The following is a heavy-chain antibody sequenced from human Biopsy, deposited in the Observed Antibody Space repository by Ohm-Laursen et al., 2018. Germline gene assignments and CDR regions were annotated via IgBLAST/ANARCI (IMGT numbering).Heavy chain of an antibody. D-gene: IGHD3-10*01. CDR3: ARGSFWFGGNYYYYGMDV. CDR2: MNPNTGNT. V-gene: IGHV1-8*01. CDR1: GYTFTTYD. J-gene: IGHJ6*02. Sequence: ASVKVSCKASGYTFTTYDINWVRQATGQGLEWMGWMNPNTGNTGFAQKFQGRITMTRNTSISTAYMELNSLRSEDTAVYYCARGSFWFGGNYYYYGMDVWGQGTTVTVS.